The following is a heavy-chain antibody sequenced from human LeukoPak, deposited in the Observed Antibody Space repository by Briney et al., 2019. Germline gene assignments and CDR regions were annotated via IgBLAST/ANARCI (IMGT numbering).Heavy chain of an antibody. Sequence: GGSLRLSCAASGFTVSSNYMSWVRQAPGKGLEWVSVIYSGGSTYYADSVKGRFTISRDNSKNTLYLQMNSLRAEDTAVYYCASTQSRLAAAGTALADYWGQGTLVTVCS. J-gene: IGHJ4*02. CDR2: IYSGGST. D-gene: IGHD6-13*01. CDR3: ASTQSRLAAAGTALADY. CDR1: GFTVSSNY. V-gene: IGHV3-66*01.